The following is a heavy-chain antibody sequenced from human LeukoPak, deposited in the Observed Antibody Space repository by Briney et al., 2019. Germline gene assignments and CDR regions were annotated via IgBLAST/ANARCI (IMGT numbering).Heavy chain of an antibody. V-gene: IGHV3-23*01. CDR1: GFTFSSYA. CDR2: ISGSGGST. D-gene: IGHD3-22*01. J-gene: IGHJ4*02. Sequence: PGGSLRLSCAASGFTFSSYAMSWVRQAPGKGLEWVSAISGSGGSTYYADSVKGRFTISRDNSKNTLYLEMNSLRAEDTAVYYCAKVLTMIVVVSDYWGQGTLVTVSS. CDR3: AKVLTMIVVVSDY.